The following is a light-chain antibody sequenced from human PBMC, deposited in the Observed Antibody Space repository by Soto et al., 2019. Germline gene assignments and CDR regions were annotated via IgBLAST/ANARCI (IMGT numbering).Light chain of an antibody. J-gene: IGKJ4*01. CDR2: KAS. Sequence: DIQMTQSPSTLSASVGDRVIITCRASQSISSWLAWYQQKAGKAPKLLIYKASSLDSGVPSRFSGSGSGTEVTLTISSLQPDDFATYYCQQYNSYPLTFGGGTKVEIK. V-gene: IGKV1-5*03. CDR3: QQYNSYPLT. CDR1: QSISSW.